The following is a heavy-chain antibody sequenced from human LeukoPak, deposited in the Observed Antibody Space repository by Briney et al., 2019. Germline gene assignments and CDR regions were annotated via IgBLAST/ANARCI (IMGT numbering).Heavy chain of an antibody. CDR2: IYYSGST. CDR3: ARDYDYVWGTSLRHGGMDV. CDR1: GGSISSGGYY. D-gene: IGHD3-16*01. Sequence: SETLSLTCTVSGGSISSGGYYGSWIRQHPGKGLEWIGYIYYSGSTYYNPSLKSRVTISVDTSKNQFSLKLSSVTAADTAVYYCARDYDYVWGTSLRHGGMDVWGQGTTVTVSS. V-gene: IGHV4-31*03. J-gene: IGHJ6*02.